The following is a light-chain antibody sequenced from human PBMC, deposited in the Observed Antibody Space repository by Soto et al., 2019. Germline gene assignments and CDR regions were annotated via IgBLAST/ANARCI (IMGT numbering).Light chain of an antibody. V-gene: IGLV2-23*01. CDR2: EGS. CDR3: CSYAGHSAHWV. CDR1: SSEIGSYNL. Sequence: QSVLTQPASVSGSPGQSITISCTGTSSEIGSYNLVSWYQRHPGRATKLMVYEGSRRPSGVSNRFSGSKSGNTASLTISGLQAEDEADYFCCSYAGHSAHWVFGGGTNLTVL. J-gene: IGLJ3*02.